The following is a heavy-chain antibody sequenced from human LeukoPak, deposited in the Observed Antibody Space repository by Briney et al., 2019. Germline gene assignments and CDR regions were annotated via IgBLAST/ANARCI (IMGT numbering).Heavy chain of an antibody. CDR3: ARDRRHSYGSYFDP. CDR1: GDSISTYY. J-gene: IGHJ5*02. Sequence: SETLSLTCTVSGDSISTYYWSWIRQPPGKGLEWIGYIYNSGSTNYNPSLKSRVTISVDTSKTQFSLKLTSVTAADTPVYYCARDRRHSYGSYFDPWGQGTLVTVSS. CDR2: IYNSGST. D-gene: IGHD5-18*01. V-gene: IGHV4-59*01.